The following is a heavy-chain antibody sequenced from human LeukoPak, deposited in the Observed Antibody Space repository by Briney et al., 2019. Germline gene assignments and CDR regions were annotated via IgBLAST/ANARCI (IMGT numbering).Heavy chain of an antibody. CDR1: GFRFSDYY. Sequence: GGSLRLSCAACGFRFSDYYMSWIRQAPGKGLEWFSYISSPGSTTYYADSVKGRFTISRDNAKNSLSLQMNSLRADDTAVYYCASGIQPRLSWFFDLWGRGTLVTVSS. CDR2: ISSPGSTT. CDR3: ASGIQPRLSWFFDL. V-gene: IGHV3-11*01. J-gene: IGHJ2*01. D-gene: IGHD5-18*01.